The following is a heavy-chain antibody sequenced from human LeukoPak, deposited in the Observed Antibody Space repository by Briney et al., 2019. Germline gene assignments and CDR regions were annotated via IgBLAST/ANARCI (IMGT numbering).Heavy chain of an antibody. CDR1: GYTFSTYG. CDR2: ISAYNGNT. J-gene: IGHJ4*02. CDR3: ARDCSGSSCYWIY. V-gene: IGHV1-18*01. Sequence: GASVKVSCKASGYTFSTYGISWVRQAPGQRLEWMGYISAYNGNTNYAQKLQCRITMNTDTSTSTAYMELRSLRSDDTAVYYCARDCSGSSCYWIYWGQGTLVTVSS. D-gene: IGHD2-15*01.